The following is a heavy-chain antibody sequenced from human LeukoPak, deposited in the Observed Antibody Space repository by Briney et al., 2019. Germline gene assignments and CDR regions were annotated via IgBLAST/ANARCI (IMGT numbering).Heavy chain of an antibody. CDR3: TRDLSITIIPIDY. CDR1: GFTFSSYS. D-gene: IGHD3-3*01. Sequence: GGSLRLSCAASGFTFSSYSMNWVRQAPGKGLEWVSSISSSSSYIYYADSVKGRFTISRDNAKNSLYLQMNSLRAEDTAVYYCTRDLSITIIPIDYWGQGTLVTVSS. J-gene: IGHJ4*02. V-gene: IGHV3-21*01. CDR2: ISSSSSYI.